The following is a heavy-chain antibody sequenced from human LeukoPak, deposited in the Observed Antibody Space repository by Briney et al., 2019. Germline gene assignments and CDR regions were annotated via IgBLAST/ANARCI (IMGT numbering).Heavy chain of an antibody. CDR1: GGPFSGYY. D-gene: IGHD5-12*01. J-gene: IGHJ6*03. Sequence: PSETLSLTCAVYGGPFSGYYWSWIRQPPAKGLDWVGEINHSGSTNYNPSLKSRVTITVETSKTQFSLKLSSVTAADTAVYYCARGLRLSFYYYYYMDVWGKGTTVTISS. CDR3: ARGLRLSFYYYYYMDV. CDR2: INHSGST. V-gene: IGHV4-34*01.